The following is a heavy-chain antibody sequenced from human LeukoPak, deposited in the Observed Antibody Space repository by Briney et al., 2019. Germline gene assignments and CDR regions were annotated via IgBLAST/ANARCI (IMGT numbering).Heavy chain of an antibody. V-gene: IGHV4-4*07. CDR3: ARFTAMATLFDI. D-gene: IGHD5-18*01. CDR2: IRTSGDT. Sequence: PSETLSLTCTVSGGSISSYYWNWIRQPAGKGLEWIGRIRTSGDTNYNPSLKSRVTMSVDTSKNQFSLKLSSVTAADTAVYYCARFTAMATLFDIWGQGTMVTVSS. CDR1: GGSISSYY. J-gene: IGHJ3*02.